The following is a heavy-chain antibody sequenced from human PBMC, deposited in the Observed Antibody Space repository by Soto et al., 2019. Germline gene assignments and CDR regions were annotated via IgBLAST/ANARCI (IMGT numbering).Heavy chain of an antibody. Sequence: QITLKESGPTLVKPTQTLTLTCTFSGFSLKSSGVGVAWFRQPPGKALEWLALVYLSDEKRYSPSLKNRLTITKDTSKNEVVLTMTNMDPPATATYYCAHKEYYFATRTYYNVRWFDPWGQGILVTVSS. CDR1: GFSLKSSGVG. CDR3: AHKEYYFATRTYYNVRWFDP. J-gene: IGHJ5*02. D-gene: IGHD3-10*01. CDR2: VYLSDEK. V-gene: IGHV2-5*01.